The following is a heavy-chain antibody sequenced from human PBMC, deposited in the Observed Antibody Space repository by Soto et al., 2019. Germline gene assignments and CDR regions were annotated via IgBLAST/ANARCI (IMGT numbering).Heavy chain of an antibody. CDR1: GGSISSYY. CDR3: ARLYNWFDP. CDR2: IYYSGST. Sequence: PSETLSLTCTVSGGSISSYYWSWIRQPPGKGLEWIGYIYYSGSTNYNPSLKSRVTISVDTSKNQFSLKLSSVTAADTAVYYCARLYNWFDPWGQGALVTVSS. J-gene: IGHJ5*02. V-gene: IGHV4-59*08.